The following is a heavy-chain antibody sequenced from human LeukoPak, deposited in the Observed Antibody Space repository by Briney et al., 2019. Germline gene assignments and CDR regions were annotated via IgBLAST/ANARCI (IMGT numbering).Heavy chain of an antibody. CDR1: GGSISSYY. Sequence: SETLSLTCTVSGGSISSYYWTWMRQPPGKGLEWIGYISYSGSTNYNPSLKSRVTISVDTSKNQFSLKLSSVTAADTAVYYCARATYYDILTGYFYFDYWGQGTLVTVSS. J-gene: IGHJ4*02. CDR3: ARATYYDILTGYFYFDY. D-gene: IGHD3-9*01. CDR2: ISYSGST. V-gene: IGHV4-59*01.